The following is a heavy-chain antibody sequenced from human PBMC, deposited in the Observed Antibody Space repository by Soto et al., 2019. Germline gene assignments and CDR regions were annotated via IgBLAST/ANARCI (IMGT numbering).Heavy chain of an antibody. D-gene: IGHD1-26*01. J-gene: IGHJ4*02. Sequence: LRLSCAASGFTFSSYGMHWVRQAPGKGLEWVAVISYDGSNKYYADSVKGRFTISRDNSKNTLYLQMNSLRAEDTAVYYCAKADGSYSHRPFDYWGQGTLVTVSS. CDR3: AKADGSYSHRPFDY. V-gene: IGHV3-30*18. CDR2: ISYDGSNK. CDR1: GFTFSSYG.